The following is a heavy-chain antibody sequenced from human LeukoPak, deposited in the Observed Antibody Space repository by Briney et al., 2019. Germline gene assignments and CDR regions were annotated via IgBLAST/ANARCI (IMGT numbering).Heavy chain of an antibody. J-gene: IGHJ6*03. CDR1: GRLVSLHS. CDR2: IDYSGST. V-gene: IGHV4-59*02. D-gene: IGHD3-10*01. Sequence: SDTKALLCTVSGRLVSLHSWSWMRQSPGKGLHALGYIDYSGSTNYDPSLKSRVTISVDTSKNQFSLKLSSVTAADTAVYYCARDTMVRGVDWYYYYMDVWGKGTTVTVSS. CDR3: ARDTMVRGVDWYYYYMDV.